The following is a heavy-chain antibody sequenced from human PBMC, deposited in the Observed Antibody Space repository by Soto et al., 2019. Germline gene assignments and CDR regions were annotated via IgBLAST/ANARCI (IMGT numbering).Heavy chain of an antibody. CDR1: GGSISGSTYY. J-gene: IGHJ4*02. CDR3: ARRRTEIDY. Sequence: SLTCTVTGGSISGSTYYWGWIRQPPGKGLEWIGSIYYSGSTYYNPSLTSRVTISVDTSKNQFSMKLISVTAADTAVYYCARRRTEIDYWGQGTLVTVSS. CDR2: IYYSGST. V-gene: IGHV4-39*01. D-gene: IGHD1-1*01.